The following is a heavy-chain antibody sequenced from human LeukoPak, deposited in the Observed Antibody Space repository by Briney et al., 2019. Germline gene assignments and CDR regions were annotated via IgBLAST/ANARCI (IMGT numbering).Heavy chain of an antibody. CDR2: TYYRSKWYN. J-gene: IGHJ4*02. CDR3: AREWIQLWFYFDY. V-gene: IGHV6-1*01. D-gene: IGHD5-18*01. Sequence: SQTLSLTCAISGDSVSSNTAAWNWIRQSPSRGLEWLGRTYYRSKWYNDYAISLKSRMTINPDTSKNQFSLQLNSVTPEDTAIYYCAREWIQLWFYFDYWXXGTXVXVSS. CDR1: GDSVSSNTAA.